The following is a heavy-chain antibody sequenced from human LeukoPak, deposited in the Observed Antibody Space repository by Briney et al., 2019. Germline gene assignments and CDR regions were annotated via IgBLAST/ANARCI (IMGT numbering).Heavy chain of an antibody. CDR2: IYHSGST. J-gene: IGHJ3*02. D-gene: IGHD3-10*01. CDR3: ARVGFAEATFAFDI. V-gene: IGHV4-31*03. Sequence: SQTLSLTCTVSGGSVTSGGHYWSWIRQYPGRGLDWLGNIYHSGSTYYNPSLKSRVTISVDTSTNQFSLKLSSVSATDTAVYYCARVGFAEATFAFDIWGQGTLVTVSS. CDR1: GGSVTSGGHY.